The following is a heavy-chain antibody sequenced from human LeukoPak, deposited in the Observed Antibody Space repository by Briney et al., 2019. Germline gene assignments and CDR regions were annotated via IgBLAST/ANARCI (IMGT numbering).Heavy chain of an antibody. J-gene: IGHJ4*02. V-gene: IGHV3-7*01. CDR1: GFTFSSSW. CDR3: ARGVWFGELLSYYFDY. CDR2: INQDGSKQ. Sequence: GGSLRLSCSASGFTFSSSWMNWDRQAPGKGLEWVANINQDGSKQNYVDSVKGRFTISRDNAKSSLYLQMNSLRAEDTAVYYCARGVWFGELLSYYFDYWGQGTLVTVSS. D-gene: IGHD3-10*01.